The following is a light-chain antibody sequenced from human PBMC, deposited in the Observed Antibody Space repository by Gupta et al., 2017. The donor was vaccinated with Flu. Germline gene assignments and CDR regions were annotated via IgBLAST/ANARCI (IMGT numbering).Light chain of an antibody. CDR2: EIY. V-gene: IGLV3-1*01. J-gene: IGLJ2*01. CDR1: NVGEKY. CDR3: QDWDSDSAEVV. Sequence: GDNVGEKYPSWYQQMPGQSPLLVIFEIYRRPSGIPERFSGSISGNTATLTISGTPAMDEADYYCQDWDSDSAEVVFGGGTKLTVL.